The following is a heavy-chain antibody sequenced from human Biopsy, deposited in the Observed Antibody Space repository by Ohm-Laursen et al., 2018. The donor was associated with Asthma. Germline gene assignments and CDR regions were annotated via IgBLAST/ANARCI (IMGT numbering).Heavy chain of an antibody. V-gene: IGHV4-31*11. CDR3: ARERVTAMVTYFDY. D-gene: IGHD5-18*01. Sequence: TLSLTCAVYGGSFSAYYRSWIRQHPGKGLEWIGYIYYSGSTYYNPSLKSRVTISVDTSKNQFSLKLSSVTAADTAVYYCARERVTAMVTYFDYWGQGTLVTVSS. CDR1: GGSFSAYY. J-gene: IGHJ4*02. CDR2: IYYSGST.